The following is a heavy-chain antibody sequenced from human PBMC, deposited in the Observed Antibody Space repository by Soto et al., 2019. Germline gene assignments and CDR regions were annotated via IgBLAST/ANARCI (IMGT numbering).Heavy chain of an antibody. D-gene: IGHD6-19*01. CDR1: GGTFSSHE. Sequence: QVQLVQSGAEVKKPGSSVKVSCKASGGTFSSHEISWVRQAPGQGLEWMGGIIPIFGTANYAQKFQDRVMIAADESTITAYMELSSLRSEDTAVYYCASGYSSGLFDYWGQGTLVTVSS. J-gene: IGHJ4*02. CDR3: ASGYSSGLFDY. CDR2: IIPIFGTA. V-gene: IGHV1-69*01.